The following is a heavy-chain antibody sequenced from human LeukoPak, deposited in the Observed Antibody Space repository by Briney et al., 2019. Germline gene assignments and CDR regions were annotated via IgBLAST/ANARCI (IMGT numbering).Heavy chain of an antibody. CDR1: GASISSHC. V-gene: IGHV4-59*11. CDR3: ARDLGRVDS. Sequence: SETLSLTCTISGASISSHCWSWIRQPPGKELEWIGYIDNGGSPKYSPSLRSRVTISVVTSKDQFSLKLNSVTAADTAVYYCARDLGRVDSWGQGTLVTVSS. J-gene: IGHJ4*02. D-gene: IGHD1-26*01. CDR2: IDNGGSP.